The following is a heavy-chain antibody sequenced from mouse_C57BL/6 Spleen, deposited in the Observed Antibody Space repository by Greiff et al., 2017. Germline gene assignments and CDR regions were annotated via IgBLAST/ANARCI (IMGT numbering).Heavy chain of an antibody. J-gene: IGHJ4*01. D-gene: IGHD1-1*01. CDR2: IYPGSGST. V-gene: IGHV1-55*01. CDR3: ARAGYGRAMDY. CDR1: GYTFTSYW. Sequence: VKLQQPGAELVKPGASVKMSCKASGYTFTSYWITWVKQRPGQGLEWIGDIYPGSGSTNYNEKFKSKATLTVDTSSSTAYMQLSSLTSEDSAVYYCARAGYGRAMDYWGQGTSVTVSS.